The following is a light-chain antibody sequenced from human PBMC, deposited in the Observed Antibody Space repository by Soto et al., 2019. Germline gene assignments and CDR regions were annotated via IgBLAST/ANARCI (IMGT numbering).Light chain of an antibody. CDR3: QQYNSYWT. CDR2: KAS. CDR1: QSISIW. J-gene: IGKJ1*01. V-gene: IGKV1-5*03. Sequence: GDRVTITCRASQSISIWLAWYQQKPGKAPKLLIYKASTLESGVPSRFSGSGSGTEFTLTISSLQPDDFATYYCQQYNSYWTFGQGTKVEIK.